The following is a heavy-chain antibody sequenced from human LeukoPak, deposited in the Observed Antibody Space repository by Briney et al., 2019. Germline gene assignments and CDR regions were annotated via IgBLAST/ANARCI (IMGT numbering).Heavy chain of an antibody. D-gene: IGHD1-26*01. CDR1: GYTFTSYD. V-gene: IGHV1-8*01. CDR2: MNPNSGNT. CDR3: AGGVGASVDYFDY. J-gene: IGHJ4*02. Sequence: GASVKVSCKASGYTFTSYDINWVRQATGQGLEWMGWMNPNSGNTGYAQKFQGRVTITADESTSTAYMELSSLRSEDTAVYYCAGGVGASVDYFDYWGQGTLVTVSS.